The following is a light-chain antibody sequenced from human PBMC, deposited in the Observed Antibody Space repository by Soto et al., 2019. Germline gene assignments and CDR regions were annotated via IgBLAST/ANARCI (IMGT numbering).Light chain of an antibody. J-gene: IGKJ4*01. Sequence: EIVLTQSPDSLTVSLGERATITCKSSQTDLYSPTNKNDLAGYQQKPGQPPKXLIYWASTRESGVPDRFSGSGAGTDFTLTIRRLEPEDFAVYYCQQYGSSLTFGGGTKVDIK. CDR1: QTDLYSPTNKND. CDR3: QQYGSSLT. V-gene: IGKV4-1*01. CDR2: WAS.